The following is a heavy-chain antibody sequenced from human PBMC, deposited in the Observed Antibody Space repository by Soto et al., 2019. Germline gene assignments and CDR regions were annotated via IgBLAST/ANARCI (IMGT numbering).Heavy chain of an antibody. J-gene: IGHJ5*02. D-gene: IGHD6-13*01. Sequence: SETLSLTCAVSGYSISSSNWWGWIRQPPGKGLEWIGYIYYSGSTYYNPSLKSRVTMSVDTSKNQFSLKLSSVTAVDTAVYYCARMLRKSSSWPGNWFDPWGQGTLVTVSS. CDR1: GYSISSSNW. V-gene: IGHV4-28*01. CDR2: IYYSGST. CDR3: ARMLRKSSSWPGNWFDP.